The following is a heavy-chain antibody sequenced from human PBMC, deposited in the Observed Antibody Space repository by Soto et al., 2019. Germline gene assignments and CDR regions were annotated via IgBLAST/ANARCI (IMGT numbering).Heavy chain of an antibody. CDR3: ARVRLEPSYFDY. J-gene: IGHJ4*02. V-gene: IGHV3-30-3*01. D-gene: IGHD1-1*01. CDR2: ISYDGSNK. CDR1: GFTFSSYA. Sequence: PGGSLRLSCAASGFTFSSYAMHWVRQAPGKGLEWVAVISYDGSNKYYADSVKGRFTISRDNSKNTLYLQMNSLRAEDTAVYYCARVRLEPSYFDYWGQGTLVTVSS.